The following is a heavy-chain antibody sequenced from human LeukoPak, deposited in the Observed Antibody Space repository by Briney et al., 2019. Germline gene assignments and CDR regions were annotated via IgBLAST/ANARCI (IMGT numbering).Heavy chain of an antibody. Sequence: GGSLRLSCAASGFTFSNYNMNWVRQAPGKGLEWVSYISSSSDTVFYPDSVKGRFTISRDNAKNSLYLQMYSLRDDDTAVYYCAREGPEEGYMVRGTTGDYWGQGALVTVSS. CDR3: AREGPEEGYMVRGTTGDY. CDR2: ISSSSDTV. CDR1: GFTFSNYN. V-gene: IGHV3-48*02. D-gene: IGHD3-10*01. J-gene: IGHJ4*02.